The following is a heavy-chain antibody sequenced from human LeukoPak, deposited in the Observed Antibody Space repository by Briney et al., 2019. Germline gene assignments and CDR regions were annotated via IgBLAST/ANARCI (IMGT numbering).Heavy chain of an antibody. J-gene: IGHJ4*02. Sequence: ASVKVSRKASGGTFSSYAISWVRQAPGQGLEWMGGIIPIFGTANYAQKFQGRVTITADESTSTAYMELSSLRSEDTAVYYCARAQGDYEPYYFDYWGQGTLVTVSS. CDR2: IIPIFGTA. V-gene: IGHV1-69*13. CDR3: ARAQGDYEPYYFDY. D-gene: IGHD4-17*01. CDR1: GGTFSSYA.